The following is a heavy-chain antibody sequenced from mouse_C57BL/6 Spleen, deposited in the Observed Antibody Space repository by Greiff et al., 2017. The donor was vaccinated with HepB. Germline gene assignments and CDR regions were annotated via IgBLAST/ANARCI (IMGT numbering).Heavy chain of an antibody. V-gene: IGHV5-4*03. CDR2: ISDGGSYT. CDR3: ARVYGSSYWYFDV. CDR1: GFTFSSYA. J-gene: IGHJ1*03. D-gene: IGHD1-1*01. Sequence: EVMLVESGGGLVKPGGSLKLSCAASGFTFSSYAMSWVRQTPEKRLEWVATISDGGSYTYYPDNVKGRFTISIDNAKNNLYLQMSHLKSEDTAMYYCARVYGSSYWYFDVWGTGTTVTVSS.